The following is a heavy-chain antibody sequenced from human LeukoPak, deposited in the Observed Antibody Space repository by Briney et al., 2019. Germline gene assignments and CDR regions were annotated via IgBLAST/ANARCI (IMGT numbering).Heavy chain of an antibody. Sequence: PSETLSLTCTVSGGSISSGSYYWSWIRQPAGKGLEWIGRIYTSGSTNYNPSLKSRVTISVDTSKNQFSLELSSVTAADTAVYYCAREVYDSSGYYLDYWGQGTLVTVSS. J-gene: IGHJ4*02. CDR1: GGSISSGSYY. V-gene: IGHV4-61*02. D-gene: IGHD3-22*01. CDR3: AREVYDSSGYYLDY. CDR2: IYTSGST.